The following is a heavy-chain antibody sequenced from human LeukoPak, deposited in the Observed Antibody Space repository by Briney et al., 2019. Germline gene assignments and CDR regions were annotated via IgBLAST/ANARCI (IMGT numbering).Heavy chain of an antibody. CDR3: ARPAKGAYYFYYMDV. Sequence: GASVKVSCKASGDTLPTYGITWVRQAPGQGLEWMGWVGTYNGHTNYAQYLQGRVTMTRDTSTNTAYMELRGLRANDTAIYYCARPAKGAYYFYYMDVWSKGTTVTVSS. J-gene: IGHJ6*03. D-gene: IGHD2-2*01. CDR1: GDTLPTYG. CDR2: VGTYNGHT. V-gene: IGHV1-18*01.